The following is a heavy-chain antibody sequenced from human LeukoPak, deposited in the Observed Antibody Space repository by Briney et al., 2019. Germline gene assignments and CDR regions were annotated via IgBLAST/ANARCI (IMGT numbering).Heavy chain of an antibody. CDR3: ARPHGGGYAYDI. CDR1: GFTFSSYS. D-gene: IGHD5-12*01. V-gene: IGHV3-21*01. J-gene: IGHJ3*02. Sequence: GGSLRLSCAASGFTFSSYSMNWFRQAPAKRLQGVSSISSSSSYIYYADSVKGRFTISRDNAKNSLYLQMNSLRAEDTAVYYCARPHGGGYAYDIWGQGTMVTVSS. CDR2: ISSSSSYI.